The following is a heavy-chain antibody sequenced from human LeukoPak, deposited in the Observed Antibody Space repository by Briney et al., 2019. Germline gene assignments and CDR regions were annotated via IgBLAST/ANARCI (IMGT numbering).Heavy chain of an antibody. D-gene: IGHD2-21*02. CDR1: GFTFSSYA. V-gene: IGHV3-64D*06. J-gene: IGHJ4*02. CDR2: ISYNGGST. CDR3: AKPPVPYCGGDCYFAY. Sequence: GGSPRLSCSASGFTFSSYAMHWVRQAPGKGLEYVSGISYNGGSTYYADSVKGRFTISRDSSKNTLYLQMNSLRAEDTAVYYCAKPPVPYCGGDCYFAYWGQGTLVTVSS.